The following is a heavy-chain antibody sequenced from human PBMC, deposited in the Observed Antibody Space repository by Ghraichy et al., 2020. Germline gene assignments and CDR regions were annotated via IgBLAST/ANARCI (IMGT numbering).Heavy chain of an antibody. D-gene: IGHD3-3*01. V-gene: IGHV4-39*01. CDR1: GGSIGSSTYY. J-gene: IGHJ4*02. CDR2: VYYSGST. CDR3: ARLGGGFWSGHYYFDY. Sequence: SETLSLTCTVSGGSIGSSTYYWGWIRQPPGKGLEWIGSVYYSGSTYYSPSLKSRVTISVDTSKNQFSLNLRSVTAADTAVYYCARLGGGFWSGHYYFDYWGQGTLVTVSS.